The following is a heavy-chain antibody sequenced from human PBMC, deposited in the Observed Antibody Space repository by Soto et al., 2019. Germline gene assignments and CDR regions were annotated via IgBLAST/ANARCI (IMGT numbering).Heavy chain of an antibody. J-gene: IGHJ6*02. CDR3: AREGGFPSYYYYGMDV. CDR1: GFIFSSHS. CDR2: ISGSSSTV. V-gene: IGHV3-48*02. D-gene: IGHD3-16*01. Sequence: GGSLRLSCAASGFIFSSHSMNWVRQAPGKGLEWISYISGSSSTVYYADSVKGRFTISRDNAKNSLYLQMNSLRDEDTAVYYCAREGGFPSYYYYGMDVWGQGTTVTVSS.